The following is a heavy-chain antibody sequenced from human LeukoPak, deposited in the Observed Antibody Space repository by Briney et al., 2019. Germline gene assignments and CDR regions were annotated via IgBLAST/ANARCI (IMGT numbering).Heavy chain of an antibody. CDR3: ARAVSYDGSGNIW. CDR2: INPSRGNT. D-gene: IGHD3-22*01. Sequence: ASVKVSCKASGYIFTNYYIHWVRQAPGQGLEWMGWINPSRGNTNHAQEFQDRVTMTSDTSVNTTYMELNSLRSGDTAVYYCARAVSYDGSGNIWWGEGALVTVSS. J-gene: IGHJ4*02. CDR1: GYIFTNYY. V-gene: IGHV1-2*02.